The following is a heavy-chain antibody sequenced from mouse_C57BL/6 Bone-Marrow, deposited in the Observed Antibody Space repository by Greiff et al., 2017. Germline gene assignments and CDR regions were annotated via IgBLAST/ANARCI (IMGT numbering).Heavy chain of an antibody. CDR2: IYPRDGST. CDR1: GYTFTSYD. Sequence: VQLQESGPELVKPGASVKLSCKASGYTFTSYDINWVKQRHGQGLEWIGWIYPRDGSTKYNEKFKGKAKLTVDTSSSTEYMELHSLTSEDAAVYFCARLEFDGSSGDWYFDVWGTGTTVTVSS. V-gene: IGHV1-85*01. CDR3: ARLEFDGSSGDWYFDV. D-gene: IGHD1-1*01. J-gene: IGHJ1*03.